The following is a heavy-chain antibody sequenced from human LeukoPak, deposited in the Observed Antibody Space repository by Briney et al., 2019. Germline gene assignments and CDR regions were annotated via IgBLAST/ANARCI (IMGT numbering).Heavy chain of an antibody. CDR1: GGSISSGGYY. V-gene: IGHV4-31*03. CDR3: AKDRGDSSGYHYENWFDP. D-gene: IGHD3-22*01. J-gene: IGHJ5*02. CDR2: IYYSGST. Sequence: PSETLSLTCTVSGGSISSGGYYWSWIRQHPGKGLEWIGYIYYSGSTYYNPSLKSRVTISVDTSKNQFSLQLNSVTPEDTAVYYCAKDRGDSSGYHYENWFDPWGQGTLVTVSS.